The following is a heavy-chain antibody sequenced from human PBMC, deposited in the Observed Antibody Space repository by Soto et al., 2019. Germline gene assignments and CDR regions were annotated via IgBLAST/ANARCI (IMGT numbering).Heavy chain of an antibody. J-gene: IGHJ5*02. D-gene: IGHD2-21*02. CDR2: IYYTGST. V-gene: IGHV4-59*08. CDR1: GGSISGYY. Sequence: PSETLSLTCTVXGGSISGYYWSWIRQPPGKGLEWIGHIYYTGSTNYNPSLKSRVTISVDTSQNQFSLKLTAVTAADTAVYYCARRVVVTDTDWFXPWGQGTLVTVSS. CDR3: ARRVVVTDTDWFXP.